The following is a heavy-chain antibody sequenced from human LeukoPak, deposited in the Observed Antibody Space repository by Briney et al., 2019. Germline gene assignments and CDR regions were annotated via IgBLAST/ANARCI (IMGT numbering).Heavy chain of an antibody. V-gene: IGHV4-39*01. D-gene: IGHD4-17*01. J-gene: IGHJ4*02. CDR1: GGSLSSSSYY. CDR3: ARHSETTVTTPFDY. CDR2: IYYSGST. Sequence: SETLSLTCTVSGGSLSSSSYYWGWIRQPPGKGLEWIGSIYYSGSTYYNPSLKSRVTISVDTSKNQFSLKLSSVTAADTAVYYCARHSETTVTTPFDYWGQGTLVTVSS.